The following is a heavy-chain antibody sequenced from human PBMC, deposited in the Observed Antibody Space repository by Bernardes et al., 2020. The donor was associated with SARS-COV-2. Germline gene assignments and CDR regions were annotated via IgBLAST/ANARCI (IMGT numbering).Heavy chain of an antibody. J-gene: IGHJ4*02. CDR3: ARNRGSGWPVPDY. CDR2: MNPSTGYT. Sequence: ASVKVSCKASGYTFTGFQMHWVRQAPGQGLEWLGRMNPSTGYTRYAQKFKDRVTMTRDTSISTVYMELNRLTSDDTAVYYCARNRGSGWPVPDYWGQGTLVTVSA. V-gene: IGHV1-2*06. D-gene: IGHD6-19*01. CDR1: GYTFTGFQ.